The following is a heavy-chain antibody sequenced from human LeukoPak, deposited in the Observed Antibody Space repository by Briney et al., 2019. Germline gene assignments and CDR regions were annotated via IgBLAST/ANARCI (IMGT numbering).Heavy chain of an antibody. Sequence: KPSETLSLTCAVYGGSFSGYYWSCIRQPPRKGLECIGEINHSGSTNYNPSLKSRVTISVDTSKNQFSLKLSSVTAADTAVYYCARCRCMSCSSTSCYGPNWFDPWGQGTLVTVSS. CDR3: ARCRCMSCSSTSCYGPNWFDP. CDR2: INHSGST. CDR1: GGSFSGYY. J-gene: IGHJ5*02. V-gene: IGHV4-34*01. D-gene: IGHD2-2*01.